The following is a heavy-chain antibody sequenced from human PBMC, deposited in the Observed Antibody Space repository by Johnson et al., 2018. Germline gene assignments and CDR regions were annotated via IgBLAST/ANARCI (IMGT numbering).Heavy chain of an antibody. CDR3: ARPKNYGDYSEYFQH. J-gene: IGHJ1*01. V-gene: IGHV3-11*01. D-gene: IGHD4-17*01. CDR1: GFTFSDYY. CDR2: ISSSGSTI. Sequence: VQLVESGGGLVKPGGSLRLSCAASGFTFSDYYMSWIRQAPGKGLEWVSYISSSGSTIYYADPVKGLFTISRDNAKNSLYLQMNSLRAEDTAVYYWARPKNYGDYSEYFQHWGQGTLVTVSS.